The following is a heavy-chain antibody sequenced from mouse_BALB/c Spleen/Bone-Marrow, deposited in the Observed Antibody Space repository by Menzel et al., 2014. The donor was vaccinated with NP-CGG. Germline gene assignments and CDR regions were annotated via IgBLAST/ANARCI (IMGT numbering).Heavy chain of an antibody. V-gene: IGHV1S126*01. CDR1: GYSFTSYW. CDR2: IDPSDSET. Sequence: QVQLQQSGPQLVRPGASVKISCKASGYSFTSYWMHWVEQRPGQGLEWIGMIDPSDSETRLNQKFKDKATLTVDKSSSTAYKQLSSPTSEDSAVYYCASPSDGNPFAYWGQGTLVTVSA. D-gene: IGHD2-1*01. CDR3: ASPSDGNPFAY. J-gene: IGHJ3*01.